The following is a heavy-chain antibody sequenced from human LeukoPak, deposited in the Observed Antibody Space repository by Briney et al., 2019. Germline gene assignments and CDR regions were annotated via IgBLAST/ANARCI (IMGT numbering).Heavy chain of an antibody. J-gene: IGHJ5*02. V-gene: IGHV2-5*02. CDR2: VQWDDDK. CDR1: VFSLSTSAVG. Sequence: SGPTLVKPTQTLTLTCTFSVFSLSTSAVGVGWIRQPPGKALEWLALVQWDDDKRYSPSLKSRVTITKDTSKNQVVLTMTKMDPVDTATYYCAHATLVYDSSGYYMGWFDPWGQGTLVTVSS. CDR3: AHATLVYDSSGYYMGWFDP. D-gene: IGHD3-22*01.